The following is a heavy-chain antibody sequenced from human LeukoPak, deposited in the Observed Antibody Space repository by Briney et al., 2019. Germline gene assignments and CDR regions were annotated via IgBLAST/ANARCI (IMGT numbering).Heavy chain of an antibody. CDR2: IHPSVGST. D-gene: IGHD5-18*01. J-gene: IGHJ4*02. Sequence: ASVKVSCTASGYTFTSYGISWVRQAPGQGLEWMGVIHPSVGSTTYAQKFQGRVTMTWDTSTSTVYMELSSLRSEDTAVYYCVRRSYGLNPDYWGQGTLVTVSS. CDR1: GYTFTSYG. CDR3: VRRSYGLNPDY. V-gene: IGHV1-46*01.